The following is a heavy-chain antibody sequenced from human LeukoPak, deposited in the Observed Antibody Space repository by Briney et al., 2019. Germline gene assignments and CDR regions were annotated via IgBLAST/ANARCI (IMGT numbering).Heavy chain of an antibody. CDR3: ARGYDYYDSSGYYPFDY. V-gene: IGHV3-30*04. CDR1: GFTFSSYA. Sequence: PGGSLRLSCAASGFTFSSYAMHWVRQAPGKGLEWVAVISYDGSNKYYADSVKGRFTISRDNSKNTLYLQMNSLRAEDTAAYYCARGYDYYDSSGYYPFDYWGQGTLVTVSS. J-gene: IGHJ4*02. CDR2: ISYDGSNK. D-gene: IGHD3-22*01.